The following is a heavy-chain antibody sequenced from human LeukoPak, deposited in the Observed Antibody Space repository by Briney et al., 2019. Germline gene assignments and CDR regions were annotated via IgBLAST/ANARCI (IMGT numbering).Heavy chain of an antibody. D-gene: IGHD1-26*01. J-gene: IGHJ4*02. Sequence: GGSLRLSCAASGFAFSRHWMSWVRQAPGKGLEWVANMREDGSQIYYVDSVKGRFSISRDNANNLVYLQMNSLRVEDTAVYYCARDPEGGACDYWGQGTLVTVSS. CDR2: MREDGSQI. CDR3: ARDPEGGACDY. CDR1: GFAFSRHW. V-gene: IGHV3-7*01.